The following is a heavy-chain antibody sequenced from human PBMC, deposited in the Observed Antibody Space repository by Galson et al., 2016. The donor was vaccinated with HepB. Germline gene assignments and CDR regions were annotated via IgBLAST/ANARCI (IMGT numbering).Heavy chain of an antibody. CDR1: GFSFSSHG. Sequence: SLRLSCAASGFSFSSHGMHWVRQAPGKGLQWVAVVSYDGYHDRYVGAVEGRFTIPRDNAKNSLYLQMNSLRDEDTAVYYCARVWPEDYDSSGLHYWGQGTLVTVSS. CDR3: ARVWPEDYDSSGLHY. J-gene: IGHJ4*02. V-gene: IGHV3-30*03. D-gene: IGHD3-22*01. CDR2: VSYDGYHD.